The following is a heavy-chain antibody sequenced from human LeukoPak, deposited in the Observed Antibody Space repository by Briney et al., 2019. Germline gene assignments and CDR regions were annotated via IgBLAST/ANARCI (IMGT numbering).Heavy chain of an antibody. J-gene: IGHJ4*02. D-gene: IGHD3-10*01. CDR2: LNWNGDKT. V-gene: IGHV3-20*04. CDR1: GFRFDDNG. CDR3: AREIVGYYGSGRRGFDY. Sequence: SGGSLRLSCAASGFRFDDNGMNWVRQAPGKGLEWVAGLNWNGDKTGYADSVKGRFIVSRDNRKNSLHLQMNSLRAEDTAVYYCAREIVGYYGSGRRGFDYWGQGTLVTVSS.